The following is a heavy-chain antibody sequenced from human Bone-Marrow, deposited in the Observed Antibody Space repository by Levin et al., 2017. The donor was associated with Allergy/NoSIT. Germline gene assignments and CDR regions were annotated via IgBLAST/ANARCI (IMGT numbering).Heavy chain of an antibody. CDR1: GFTFNVIA. V-gene: IGHV3-30-3*01. J-gene: IGHJ4*02. CDR3: ARSGHIVVPGAAVSGLGPFDS. D-gene: IGHD2-15*01. Sequence: GGSLRLSCAVSGFTFNVIAMHWVRQAPGKGLEWITLISDDGSEKDYADSVKGRFTISRDNSKDTLYLQMNSLRPEDTAVYFCARSGHIVVPGAAVSGLGPFDSWGQGTLVTVSS. CDR2: ISDDGSEK.